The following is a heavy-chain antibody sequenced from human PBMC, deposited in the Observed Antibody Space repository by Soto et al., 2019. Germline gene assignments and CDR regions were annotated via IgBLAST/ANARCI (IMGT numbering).Heavy chain of an antibody. D-gene: IGHD3-22*01. CDR1: GGTFSSYA. Sequence: QVQLVQSGAEVKKPGSSVKVSCKASGGTFSSYAISWVRQAPGQGLEWMGGIIPIFGTANNAQKFQGRVTINADESTSTAYMGLSSLRSEDTAVYYCAGGWGGYYSSVSWFDPWGQGTLVTVSS. V-gene: IGHV1-69*01. CDR2: IIPIFGTA. J-gene: IGHJ5*02. CDR3: AGGWGGYYSSVSWFDP.